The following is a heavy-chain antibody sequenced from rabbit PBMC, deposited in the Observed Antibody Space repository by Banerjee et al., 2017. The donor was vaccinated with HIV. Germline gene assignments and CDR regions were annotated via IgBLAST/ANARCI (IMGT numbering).Heavy chain of an antibody. V-gene: IGHV1S45*01. Sequence: QEQLVESGGGLVQPGASLTLTCKASGFDFSSFAMSWVRQAPGKGLEWIASIYAGSSGSTYYASWAKGRFTISKTSSTTATLQMTSLTAADTATYFCARDGGYASDVFQNLWGQGTLVTVS. D-gene: IGHD1-1*01. J-gene: IGHJ4*01. CDR3: ARDGGYASDVFQNL. CDR2: IYAGSSGST. CDR1: GFDFSSFA.